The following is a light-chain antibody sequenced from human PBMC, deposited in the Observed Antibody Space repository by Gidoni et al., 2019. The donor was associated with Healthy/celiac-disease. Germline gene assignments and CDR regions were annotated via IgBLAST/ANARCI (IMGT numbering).Light chain of an antibody. CDR3: SSSTSSNTMV. CDR2: EVS. J-gene: IGLJ2*01. V-gene: IGLV2-18*02. CDR1: SSDVGAYNR. Sequence: QSALTQPPSVSGSPGQSVTIPCTGTSSDVGAYNRVSWYQQPPGTAPKLIIYEVSNRPSGVPDRFSGSKSGNTASLTISGLQAEDETDYYCSSSTSSNTMVFGGGTKLTVL.